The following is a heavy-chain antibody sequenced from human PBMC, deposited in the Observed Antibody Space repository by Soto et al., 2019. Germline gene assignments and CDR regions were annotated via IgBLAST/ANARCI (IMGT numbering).Heavy chain of an antibody. D-gene: IGHD3-10*01. CDR3: ARAYGSGSYPGPGY. CDR2: ISSSSSYT. V-gene: IGHV3-11*06. Sequence: PCGSLRLSCAASGFTFSDYYMSWIRQAPGKGLEWVSYISSSSSYTNYADSVKGRFTISRDNAKNSLYLQMNSLRAEDTAVYYCARAYGSGSYPGPGYWGQGTLVTVSS. J-gene: IGHJ4*02. CDR1: GFTFSDYY.